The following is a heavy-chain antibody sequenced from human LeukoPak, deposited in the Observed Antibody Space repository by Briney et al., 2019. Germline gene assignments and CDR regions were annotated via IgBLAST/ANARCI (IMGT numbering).Heavy chain of an antibody. CDR1: GFTFTSYW. CDR2: IMQDGSQK. J-gene: IGHJ4*02. V-gene: IGHV3-7*01. D-gene: IGHD5-18*01. Sequence: PGGSLRLSCAASGFTFTSYWMSWVRQAPGKGLEWVANIMQDGSQKYYGDSVEGRFTISRDNAKNAVHLQMNSLRVDDTAVYYCAAWIQEWSLDYWGRGALVTVSS. CDR3: AAWIQEWSLDY.